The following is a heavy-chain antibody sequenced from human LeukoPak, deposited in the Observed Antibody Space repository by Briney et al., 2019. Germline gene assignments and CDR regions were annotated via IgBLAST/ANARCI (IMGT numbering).Heavy chain of an antibody. CDR1: GYTLTELS. V-gene: IGHV1-24*01. CDR3: ARGDDWFDP. J-gene: IGHJ5*02. CDR2: FDPEDGET. Sequence: ASVKVSCKVSGYTLTELSMHWVRQAPGKGLEWMGGFDPEDGETIYAQKFQGRVTITTDESTSTAYMELSSLRSEDTAVYYCARGDDWFDPWGQGTLVTVSS.